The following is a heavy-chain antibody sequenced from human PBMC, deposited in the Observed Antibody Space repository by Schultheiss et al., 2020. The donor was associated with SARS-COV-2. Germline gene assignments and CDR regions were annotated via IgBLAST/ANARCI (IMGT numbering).Heavy chain of an antibody. CDR3: ARDPSGYSGYDGSWSGNY. V-gene: IGHV3-74*01. CDR1: GFTFSSYW. D-gene: IGHD5-12*01. Sequence: GGSLRLSCAASGFTFSSYWMHWVRQAPGKGLVWVSRINSDGSSTSYADSVKGRFTISRDNAKNTLYLQMNSLRAEDTAVYYCARDPSGYSGYDGSWSGNYWGQGTLVTVSS. J-gene: IGHJ4*02. CDR2: INSDGSST.